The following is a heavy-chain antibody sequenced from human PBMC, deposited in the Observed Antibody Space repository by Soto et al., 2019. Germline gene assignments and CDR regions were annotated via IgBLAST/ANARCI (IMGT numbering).Heavy chain of an antibody. Sequence: QVQLVQSGAEEKKPGASVKVSCKASGYTFTSYAMHWVRQAPGQRLEWMGWINAGNGNTKYSQNFKGRFTITRDTSASTAYMELSSLRSEDTAVYYCARSIVVVTALDYWGQGTLVTVSS. D-gene: IGHD2-21*02. CDR3: ARSIVVVTALDY. CDR2: INAGNGNT. J-gene: IGHJ4*02. CDR1: GYTFTSYA. V-gene: IGHV1-3*05.